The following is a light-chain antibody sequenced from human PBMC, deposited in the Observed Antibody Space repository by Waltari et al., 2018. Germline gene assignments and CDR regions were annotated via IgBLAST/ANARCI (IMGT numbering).Light chain of an antibody. J-gene: IGLJ2*01. CDR3: NSRDTSGNDVV. CDR2: GKN. V-gene: IGLV3-19*01. CDR1: SLRSYY. Sequence: SSELTQDPAVSVALGQTVRITCQGDSLRSYYASWYQQKPGQAPVLVIYGKNNRPSGIPDRFSGSTSGNTASLTISGAHAEDEADYYCNSRDTSGNDVVFGGGTKLTVL.